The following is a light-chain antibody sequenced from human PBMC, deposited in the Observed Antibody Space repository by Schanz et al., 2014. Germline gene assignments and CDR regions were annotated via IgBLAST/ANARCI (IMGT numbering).Light chain of an antibody. J-gene: IGKJ4*01. CDR3: QQYNSYS. CDR1: QGISSN. CDR2: GAS. Sequence: IQLTQSPSSLSASVGDRVTITCRASQGISSNLAWYQQKPGKAPKLLIYGASTLQSGVPSRFSGSGSGTDFTLTISSLQPDDFATYYCQQYNSYSFGGGTKVEIK. V-gene: IGKV1-9*01.